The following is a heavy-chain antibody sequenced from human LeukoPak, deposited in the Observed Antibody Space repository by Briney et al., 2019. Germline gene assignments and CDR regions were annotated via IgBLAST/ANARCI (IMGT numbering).Heavy chain of an antibody. CDR3: ARDSWRSGWYVFDY. CDR2: IYYSGST. D-gene: IGHD6-19*01. J-gene: IGHJ4*02. CDR1: GGSISSYY. V-gene: IGHV4-59*12. Sequence: SETLSLTCTVSGGSISSYYWSWIRQPPGKGLEWIGYIYYSGSTNYNPSLKSRVTMSVDTSKNQFSLKLSSVTAADTAVYYCARDSWRSGWYVFDYWGQGTLVTVSS.